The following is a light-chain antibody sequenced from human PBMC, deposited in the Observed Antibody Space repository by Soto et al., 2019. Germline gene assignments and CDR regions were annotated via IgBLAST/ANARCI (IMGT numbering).Light chain of an antibody. Sequence: QSALTQPASVSGSPGQPITISCTGTSSDVGIYNLVSWYQHFPGKAPKLMIYEVNKRPSGVSNRFSGSKSGSTASLTISGLQADDEADYYCCSYTRSGSSGFGTGTKVTVL. J-gene: IGLJ1*01. CDR2: EVN. V-gene: IGLV2-23*02. CDR1: SSDVGIYNL. CDR3: CSYTRSGSSG.